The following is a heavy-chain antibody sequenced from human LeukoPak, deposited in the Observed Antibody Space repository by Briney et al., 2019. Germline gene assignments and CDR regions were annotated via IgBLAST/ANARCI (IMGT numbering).Heavy chain of an antibody. V-gene: IGHV4-59*11. D-gene: IGHD2-15*01. CDR3: ARDCSDGSCYPLYGMDV. Sequence: PSETLSLTCTVSGGSISSHYWSWIRQPPGKGLEWTGYVYYSGSTNYNLSLKSRVTISVDTSKNQFSLRLSSVTAADTAVYYCARDCSDGSCYPLYGMDVWGQGTTVTVSS. CDR2: VYYSGST. CDR1: GGSISSHY. J-gene: IGHJ6*02.